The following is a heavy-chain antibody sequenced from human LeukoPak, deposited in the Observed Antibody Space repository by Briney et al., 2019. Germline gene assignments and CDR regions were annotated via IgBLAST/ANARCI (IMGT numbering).Heavy chain of an antibody. D-gene: IGHD3-10*01. J-gene: IGHJ4*02. Sequence: PGGSLRLSCVDSGFTFSSYSMNWVRQAPGKGLEWVSSISSSSSYTNYADSVRGRFTISRENAKNSLYLQMNSLRAEDTAVYYCARDLGVVRGVFTLDYWGQGTLVTVSS. CDR3: ARDLGVVRGVFTLDY. CDR1: GFTFSSYS. V-gene: IGHV3-21*01. CDR2: ISSSSSYT.